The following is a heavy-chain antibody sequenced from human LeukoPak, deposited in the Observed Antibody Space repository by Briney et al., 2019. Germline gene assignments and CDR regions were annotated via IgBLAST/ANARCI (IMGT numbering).Heavy chain of an antibody. Sequence: GGSLRLSCATSDLTFSDFSMSWVRQAPDKGLEWVAVISYDGSQKYFADSVKGRFTISRDSSKNTLYLQMNGLRAEDTALYYCVRDGMTAVIDYYFDYWGKGTLVTVSS. CDR3: VRDGMTAVIDYYFDY. CDR1: DLTFSDFS. D-gene: IGHD4-17*01. V-gene: IGHV3-30*04. J-gene: IGHJ4*02. CDR2: ISYDGSQK.